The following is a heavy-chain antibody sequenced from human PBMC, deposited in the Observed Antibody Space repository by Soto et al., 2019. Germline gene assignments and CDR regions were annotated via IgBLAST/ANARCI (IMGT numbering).Heavy chain of an antibody. D-gene: IGHD4-17*01. CDR2: ISASGGTT. CDR3: VKVLQNGDYVFASDV. Sequence: EEQLLESGGDLVQRGGSLRLSCAASVFTFNNYAMSWVRQAPGKGLEWVSGISASGGTTYYSVKGRFTISRDNSKNTLYLQMNSLRAEDTAIYYCVKVLQNGDYVFASDVWGQGTTVTVSS. V-gene: IGHV3-23*01. CDR1: VFTFNNYA. J-gene: IGHJ6*02.